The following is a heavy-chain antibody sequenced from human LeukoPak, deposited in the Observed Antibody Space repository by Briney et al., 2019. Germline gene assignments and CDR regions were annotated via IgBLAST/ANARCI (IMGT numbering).Heavy chain of an antibody. Sequence: GGSLRLSCAASGFTFSSYAMSWVRQAPGMGLEWVSAISGSGGSTYYADSVKGRFTISRDNSKNTLYLQMNSLRAEDTAVYYCATKVTIVVVVAPWRYWGQGTLVTVSS. CDR2: ISGSGGST. CDR3: ATKVTIVVVVAPWRY. J-gene: IGHJ4*02. D-gene: IGHD2-15*01. V-gene: IGHV3-23*01. CDR1: GFTFSSYA.